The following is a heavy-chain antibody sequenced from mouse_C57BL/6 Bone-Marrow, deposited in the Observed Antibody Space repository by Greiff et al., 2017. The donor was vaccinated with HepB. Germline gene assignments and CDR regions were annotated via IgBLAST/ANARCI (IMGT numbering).Heavy chain of an antibody. Sequence: QQPGAELVKPGASVKLSCKASGYTFTSYWMHWVKQRPGQGLEWIGMIHPNSGSTNYNEKFKSKATLTVDKSSSTAYMQLSSLTSEDSAVYYCARLLRSYWYFDVWGTGTTVTVSS. CDR1: GYTFTSYW. V-gene: IGHV1-64*01. D-gene: IGHD1-1*01. CDR3: ARLLRSYWYFDV. CDR2: IHPNSGST. J-gene: IGHJ1*03.